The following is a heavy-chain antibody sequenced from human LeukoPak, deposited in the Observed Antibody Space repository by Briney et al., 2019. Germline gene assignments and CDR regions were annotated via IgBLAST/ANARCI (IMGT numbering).Heavy chain of an antibody. D-gene: IGHD2-2*01. Sequence: GGSLRLSCAASGFTFSSYAMSWVRQAPGKGLEWVSAISGSGGSTYYADSVKGRFTISSDNSKNTLYLQMNSLRAEDTAVYYCAKLTIVVVPAATDYWGQGTLVTVSS. CDR1: GFTFSSYA. V-gene: IGHV3-23*01. CDR3: AKLTIVVVPAATDY. J-gene: IGHJ4*02. CDR2: ISGSGGST.